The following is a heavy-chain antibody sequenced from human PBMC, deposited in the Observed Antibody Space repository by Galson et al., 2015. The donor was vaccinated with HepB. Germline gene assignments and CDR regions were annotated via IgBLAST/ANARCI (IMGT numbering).Heavy chain of an antibody. V-gene: IGHV1-3*01. D-gene: IGHD3-3*01. J-gene: IGHJ4*02. CDR2: INAGNGNT. CDR1: GYTFTSYA. CDR3: ARGGIGYYPFDY. Sequence: SVKVSCKASGYTFTSYAMHWARQAPGQRLKWMGWINAGNGNTKYSQKFQGRVTITRDTSASTAYMELSSLRSEDTAVYYCARGGIGYYPFDYWGQGTLVTVSS.